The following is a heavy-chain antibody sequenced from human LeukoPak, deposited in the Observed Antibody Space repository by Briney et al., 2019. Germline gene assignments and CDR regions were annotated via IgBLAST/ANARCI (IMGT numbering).Heavy chain of an antibody. Sequence: GGSLRLSCAASGFTFSSYSMNWVRQAPGKGLVWVSRINSDGSITNYADSVKGRFTISRDNARTTLFLQMNSLRAEDTAVYYCTRVVSYYDSSGYPNAFDIWGQGTMVTVSS. CDR1: GFTFSSYS. CDR3: TRVVSYYDSSGYPNAFDI. D-gene: IGHD3-22*01. V-gene: IGHV3-74*01. CDR2: INSDGSIT. J-gene: IGHJ3*02.